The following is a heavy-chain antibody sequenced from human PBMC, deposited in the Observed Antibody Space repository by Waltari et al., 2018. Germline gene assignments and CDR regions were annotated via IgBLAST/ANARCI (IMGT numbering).Heavy chain of an antibody. CDR2: FDPGDGET. CDR1: GYTLTELS. J-gene: IGHJ4*02. CDR3: ATANRRDYYDSSGYPPDY. Sequence: QVQLVQSGAEVKKPGASVKVSCKVSGYTLTELSMHWVRQAPGKGLEWMGGFDPGDGETIYAQKFQGRVTMTEDTSTDTAYMELSSLRSEDTAVYYCATANRRDYYDSSGYPPDYWGQGTLVTVSS. D-gene: IGHD3-22*01. V-gene: IGHV1-24*01.